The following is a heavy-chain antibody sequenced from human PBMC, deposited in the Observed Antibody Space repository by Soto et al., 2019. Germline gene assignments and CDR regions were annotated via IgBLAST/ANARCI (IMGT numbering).Heavy chain of an antibody. Sequence: GGSLRLSCAASGFTFSSYAMSWVRQAPGKGLEWVSAISGSGGSTYYADCVKGRFTISRDNSKDTLYLQMNSLRAEDTAVYYCAKSPAASPDAFDIWGQGTMVIVSS. CDR2: ISGSGGST. V-gene: IGHV3-23*01. CDR1: GFTFSSYA. J-gene: IGHJ3*02. D-gene: IGHD2-2*01. CDR3: AKSPAASPDAFDI.